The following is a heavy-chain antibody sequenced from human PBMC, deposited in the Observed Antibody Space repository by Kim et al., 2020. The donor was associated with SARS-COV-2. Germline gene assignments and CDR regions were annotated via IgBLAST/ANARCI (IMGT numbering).Heavy chain of an antibody. CDR2: MNPNSGNT. J-gene: IGHJ5*02. D-gene: IGHD1-1*01. CDR3: ARGVLTSTLSFWFEP. CDR1: GYTRTKYD. V-gene: IGHV1-8*01. Sequence: ASVKVPCKATGYTRTKYDINGGRQAPGQGLEGMRWMNPNSGNTGHAQQFQGRVTMTRNTSISTAYRELRGLRSEDTAFYYCARGVLTSTLSFWFEPGG.